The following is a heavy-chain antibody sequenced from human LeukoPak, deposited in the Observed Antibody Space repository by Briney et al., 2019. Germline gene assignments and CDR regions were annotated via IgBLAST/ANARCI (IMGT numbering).Heavy chain of an antibody. D-gene: IGHD3-10*01. V-gene: IGHV3-9*01. Sequence: PGGSLRLSCAASGFDFHNYMMHWDRQAPGKGLEWVSEISWNGDTIGYADSVKGRFLISRDNARRSLYLQMNSLRLEDTAFYYCASTYGSGSYLHSWGQGTLVTVSS. CDR2: ISWNGDTI. J-gene: IGHJ4*02. CDR3: ASTYGSGSYLHS. CDR1: GFDFHNYM.